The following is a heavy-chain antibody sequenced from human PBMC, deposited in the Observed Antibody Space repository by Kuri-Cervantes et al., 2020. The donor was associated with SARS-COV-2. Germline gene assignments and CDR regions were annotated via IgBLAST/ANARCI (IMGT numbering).Heavy chain of an antibody. CDR3: AKELSRDIVVVPVYHYYYGMDV. CDR1: GFNFSRTD. V-gene: IGHV3-30*18. D-gene: IGHD2-2*01. J-gene: IGHJ6*02. CDR2: ISHDGKNK. Sequence: GGSLRLSCAASGFNFSRTDMHWVRQAPGKGLEWVAVISHDGKNKKCIASGKGRFTISRDNSKNTLYLQMNSLRAEDTAVYYCAKELSRDIVVVPVYHYYYGMDVWGQGTTVTVSS.